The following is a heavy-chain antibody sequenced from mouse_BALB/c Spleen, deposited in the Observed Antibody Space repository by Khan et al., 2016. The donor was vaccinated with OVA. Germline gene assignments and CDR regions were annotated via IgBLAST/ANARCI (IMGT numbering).Heavy chain of an antibody. CDR1: GFAFSRYW. CDR2: INPDSSTI. D-gene: IGHD2-2*01. V-gene: IGHV4-1*02. CDR3: ARGLRRYYYSLDY. Sequence: EVQLVESGGGLVQPGGSLKLSCAASGFAFSRYWMSWVRQAPGKGLEWIGEINPDSSTINYTPSLNDKFIISRDNAKNTLYLQMSKVRSEDTALYYCARGLRRYYYSLDYWGQGTSVTVSS. J-gene: IGHJ4*01.